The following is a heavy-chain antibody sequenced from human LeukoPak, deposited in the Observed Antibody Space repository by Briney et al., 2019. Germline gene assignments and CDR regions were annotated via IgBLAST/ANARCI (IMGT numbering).Heavy chain of an antibody. Sequence: SVKVSCKASGGTFSSYAISWVRQAPGQGLEWMGGIIPIFGTANYAQKFQGRVTITADESTSTAYTELSSLRSEDTAVYYCARTPSRQLVPLGYYYGMDVWGQGTTVTVSS. D-gene: IGHD6-13*01. J-gene: IGHJ6*02. CDR1: GGTFSSYA. CDR2: IIPIFGTA. CDR3: ARTPSRQLVPLGYYYGMDV. V-gene: IGHV1-69*13.